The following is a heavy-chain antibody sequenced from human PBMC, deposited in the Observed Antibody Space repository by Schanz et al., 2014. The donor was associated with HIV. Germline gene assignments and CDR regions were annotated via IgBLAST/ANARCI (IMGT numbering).Heavy chain of an antibody. D-gene: IGHD1-1*01. CDR1: GYSFSSYG. CDR2: ITPISGTA. J-gene: IGHJ6*02. Sequence: QVHLVQSGAEVKKSGASVKVSCKASGYSFSSYGLSWVRQAPGQGLEWMGGITPISGTANYAQKFQGRVTMTADKSTSAAYMELSSLRSEDTAVYFCARDIKYDDPFQYGMDVWGQGTTVSVS. V-gene: IGHV1-69*06. CDR3: ARDIKYDDPFQYGMDV.